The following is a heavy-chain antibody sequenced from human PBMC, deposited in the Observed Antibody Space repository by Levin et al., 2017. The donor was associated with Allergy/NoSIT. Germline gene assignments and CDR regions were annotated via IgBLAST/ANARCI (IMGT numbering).Heavy chain of an antibody. CDR3: ARVVDYDILADYYSPYYCDG. J-gene: IGHJ4*02. V-gene: IGHV4-30-4*01. Sequence: SETLSLTCTVSGGSISSGDHYWSWIRQPPGKGLEWIGYIYYTGTTYYNPSLKGRVTISIDTSRNQFSLRLNSVTAADTAVYYCARVVDYDILADYYSPYYCDGWGQGTLVTVSS. CDR2: IYYTGTT. CDR1: GGSISSGDHY. D-gene: IGHD3-9*01.